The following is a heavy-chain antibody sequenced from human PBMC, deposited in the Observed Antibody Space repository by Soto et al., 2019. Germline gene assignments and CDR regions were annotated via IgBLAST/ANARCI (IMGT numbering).Heavy chain of an antibody. CDR1: GDSVSSNNAA. D-gene: IGHD2-2*01. J-gene: IGHJ6*02. CDR3: ARADIVLVPAAPEFYYYYGMDV. Sequence: SQTLSLTCVISGDSVSSNNAAWNWIRQSPSRGLEWLGRTYYRSKWYNDYAVSVKSRITINPDTSKNQFSLQLNSVTPEDTAVYYCARADIVLVPAAPEFYYYYGMDVWGQGTTVTVSS. CDR2: TYYRSKWYN. V-gene: IGHV6-1*01.